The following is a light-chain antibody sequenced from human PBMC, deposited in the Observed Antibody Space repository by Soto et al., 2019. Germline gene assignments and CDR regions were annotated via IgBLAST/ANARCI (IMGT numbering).Light chain of an antibody. Sequence: AVLLTQSPSSFSASTGDRATITCRASQDIHXYLAWYQQVPGKAPKLLLYAASILQXGVPSRFSGSGSGTDXXXXXXXLXXEDFATYFCXHYYNYPWTFGQGTTVE. CDR1: QDIHXY. CDR3: XHYYNYPWT. CDR2: AAS. J-gene: IGKJ1*01. V-gene: IGKV1-8*01.